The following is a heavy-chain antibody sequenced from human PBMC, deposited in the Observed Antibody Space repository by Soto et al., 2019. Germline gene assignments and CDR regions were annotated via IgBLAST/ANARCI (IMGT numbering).Heavy chain of an antibody. V-gene: IGHV3-74*01. D-gene: IGHD6-13*01. CDR1: GFTFSSYW. Sequence: PGGSLRLSCAASGFTFSSYWMHWVRQAPGKGLVWVSRINSDGSSTSYADSVKGRFTISRDNAKNTLYLQMSNLRAEDTAVYYCAKEMPHSAGGSLAFDYWGQGTLVTVSS. CDR2: INSDGSST. J-gene: IGHJ4*02. CDR3: AKEMPHSAGGSLAFDY.